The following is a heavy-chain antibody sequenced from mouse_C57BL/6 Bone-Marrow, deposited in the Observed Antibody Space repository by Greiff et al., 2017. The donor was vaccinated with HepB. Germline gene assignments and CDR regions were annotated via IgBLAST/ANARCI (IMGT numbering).Heavy chain of an antibody. V-gene: IGHV1-59*01. CDR2: IDPSDSYT. CDR1: GYTFTSYW. Sequence: QVQLQQPGAELVRPGTSVKLSCKASGYTFTSYWMHWVKQRPGQGLEWIGVIDPSDSYTNYNQKFKGKATLTVDTSSSTAYMQLSSLTSEDSAVYYCASKGDYYGSSYWYFEVWRTGTTVTVSS. D-gene: IGHD1-1*01. J-gene: IGHJ1*03. CDR3: ASKGDYYGSSYWYFEV.